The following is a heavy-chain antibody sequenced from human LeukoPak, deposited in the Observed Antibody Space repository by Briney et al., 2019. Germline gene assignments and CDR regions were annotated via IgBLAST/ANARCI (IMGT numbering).Heavy chain of an antibody. D-gene: IGHD3-9*01. CDR2: FDPEDGET. CDR3: ATDTGYYDILTGYQYWYFDL. CDR1: GYTFTNYY. Sequence: ASVKVSCKASGYTFTNYYIHWVRQAPGKGLEWMGGFDPEDGETIYAQKFQGRVTMTEDTSTDTAYMELSSLRSEDTAVYYCATDTGYYDILTGYQYWYFDLWGRGTLVTVSS. V-gene: IGHV1-24*01. J-gene: IGHJ2*01.